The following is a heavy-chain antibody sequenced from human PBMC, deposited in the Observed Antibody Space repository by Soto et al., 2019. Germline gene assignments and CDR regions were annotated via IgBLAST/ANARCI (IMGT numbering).Heavy chain of an antibody. Sequence: QLQLQESGPGLVKPSETLSLTCTVSGGSVSSSSYYWGWVRQPPGKGLEWIGSVYYSGSTYYNPSLESRAPISFDKPKTLFSLKRRFWPAPTPAVYYWGRREGLPTLPYSFDYGAQGALVPVPS. D-gene: IGHD1-26*01. CDR3: GRREGLPTLPYSFDY. J-gene: IGHJ4*02. CDR2: VYYSGST. V-gene: IGHV4-39*01. CDR1: GGSVSSSSYY.